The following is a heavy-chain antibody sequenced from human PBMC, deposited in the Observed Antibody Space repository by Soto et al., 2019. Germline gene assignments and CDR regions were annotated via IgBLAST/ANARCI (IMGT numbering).Heavy chain of an antibody. CDR3: TRAPSYYGSGSYH. J-gene: IGHJ4*02. D-gene: IGHD3-10*01. CDR1: GFTVSDPY. CDR2: IKNRANSYAT. V-gene: IGHV3-72*01. Sequence: GSLRLSCAASGFTVSDPYMDWVRQAPGKGLQWVGRIKNRANSYATDYAASVKGRFTISRDDSKNSVFLQMDSLKTEDTAVYYCTRAPSYYGSGSYHWGQGTLVTVSS.